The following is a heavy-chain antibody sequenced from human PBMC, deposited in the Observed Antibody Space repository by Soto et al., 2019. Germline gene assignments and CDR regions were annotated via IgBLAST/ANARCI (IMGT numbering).Heavy chain of an antibody. V-gene: IGHV3-48*02. CDR2: ISSSSSTI. J-gene: IGHJ5*02. Sequence: EVQLVESGGGLVQPGGSLRLSCAASGFTFSNYSMNWVRQAPGKGLEWVSYISSSSSTIYYADSVKGRFTISRHNAKNSLYLQRNSLRDEDTAVYDCAREGTYYSFDPWGQGTLVTVSS. D-gene: IGHD3-10*01. CDR1: GFTFSNYS. CDR3: AREGTYYSFDP.